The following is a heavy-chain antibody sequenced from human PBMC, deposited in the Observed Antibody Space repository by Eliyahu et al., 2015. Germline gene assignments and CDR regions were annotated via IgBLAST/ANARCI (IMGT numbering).Heavy chain of an antibody. Sequence: EVHLVESGGGLVQPGGSLRVSCAASGFTVTSNYMNWVRQAPGKGLGWVSGIHVGGNTYYADSVKGRFTISRDSYRNTLDLQMNYLRAEDTAVYYCVVMPGTSDWYRFQHWGQGTLVTVSS. V-gene: IGHV3-66*02. J-gene: IGHJ1*01. CDR3: VVMPGTSDWYRFQH. D-gene: IGHD6-19*01. CDR2: IHVGGNT. CDR1: GFTVTSNY.